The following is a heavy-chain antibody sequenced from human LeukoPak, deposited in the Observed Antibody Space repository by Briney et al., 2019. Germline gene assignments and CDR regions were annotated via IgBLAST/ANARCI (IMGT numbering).Heavy chain of an antibody. J-gene: IGHJ4*02. CDR2: ISSSGSTI. D-gene: IGHD6-13*01. CDR3: AREEQQLLDY. V-gene: IGHV3-48*03. Sequence: GGSLRLSCAASGFTFSSYEMNWVHQAPGKVLEWVSYISSSGSTIYYADSVKRRFTISRDNAKNSLYLQMNSLRAEDTAVYYCAREEQQLLDYWGQGTLVTVSS. CDR1: GFTFSSYE.